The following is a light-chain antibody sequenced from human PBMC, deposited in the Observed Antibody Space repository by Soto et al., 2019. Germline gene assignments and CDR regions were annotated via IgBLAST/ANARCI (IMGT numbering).Light chain of an antibody. Sequence: ESVLTQSPGTLSLSPGERATLSCRASQSVSSSYLAWYQHKPGQAPRLLIYGASSRATGIPYRFSGSGSGTDFILTISRLEPEDFAVYYCQQYGSSLGTFGQGTKLEIK. J-gene: IGKJ2*01. CDR1: QSVSSSY. CDR3: QQYGSSLGT. V-gene: IGKV3-20*01. CDR2: GAS.